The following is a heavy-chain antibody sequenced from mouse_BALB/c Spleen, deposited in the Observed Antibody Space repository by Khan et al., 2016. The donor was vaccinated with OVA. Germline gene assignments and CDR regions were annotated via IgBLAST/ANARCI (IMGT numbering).Heavy chain of an antibody. CDR3: TRGGGNRCAY. CDR2: ISTYYGDV. J-gene: IGHJ3*01. V-gene: IGHV1S137*01. CDR1: GYTFNDFT. Sequence: QVPLQQSGAELVRPGVSVKISCKGSGYTFNDFTMHWVKQSHAKSLEWIGVISTYYGDVTYNKKFKGKATRTVDKSSSKAYMELARLTSEDSAIYYCTRGGGNRCAYWGQGTLVTVSA.